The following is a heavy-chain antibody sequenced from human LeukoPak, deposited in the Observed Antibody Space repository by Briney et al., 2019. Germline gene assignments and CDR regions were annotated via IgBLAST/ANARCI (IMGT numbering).Heavy chain of an antibody. D-gene: IGHD6-6*01. CDR3: ARDSSSSGYFQH. V-gene: IGHV4-61*02. CDR2: IYTSGST. CDR1: GGSISSGSHY. Sequence: PSETLSLTCTVSGGSISSGSHYWSWIRQPAGKGLEWIGRIYTSGSTNYNPSLKSRVTISVDTSKNQFSLKLSSVTAADTAVYYCARDSSSSGYFQHWGQGTLVTVSS. J-gene: IGHJ1*01.